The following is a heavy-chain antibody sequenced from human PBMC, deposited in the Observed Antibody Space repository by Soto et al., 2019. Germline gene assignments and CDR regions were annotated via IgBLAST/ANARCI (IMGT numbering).Heavy chain of an antibody. CDR1: GFTFGTYA. D-gene: IGHD5-18*01. CDR3: AKDRSVDTRDWFDP. CDR2: ISGSGGTT. V-gene: IGHV3-23*01. J-gene: IGHJ5*02. Sequence: GGSLRLSCAASGFTFGTYAMNWVRQAPGKGLEWVSGISGSGGTTYYTDSVKGRFTISRDNSKNTLYLQMNSLRADDTAVYYCAKDRSVDTRDWFDPWGQGTLVTVSS.